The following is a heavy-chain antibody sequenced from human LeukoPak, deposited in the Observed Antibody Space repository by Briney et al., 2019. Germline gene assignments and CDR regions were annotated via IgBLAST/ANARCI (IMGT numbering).Heavy chain of an antibody. D-gene: IGHD3-9*01. Sequence: PGGSLRLSCAASGFTFSSYAMSWVRQAPGKGLEWVSAISGSGGSAYYADSVKGRFTISRDNSKNTLYLQMNSLRAEDTAVYYCAKSPDGAKAVRYFDWSPAIWGQGTLVTVSS. V-gene: IGHV3-23*01. CDR2: ISGSGGSA. CDR3: AKSPDGAKAVRYFDWSPAI. J-gene: IGHJ4*02. CDR1: GFTFSSYA.